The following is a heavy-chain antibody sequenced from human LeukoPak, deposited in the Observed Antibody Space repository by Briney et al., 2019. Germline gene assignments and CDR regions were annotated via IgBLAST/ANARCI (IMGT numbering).Heavy chain of an antibody. CDR3: ARHIPVIWSSGYYYGMDV. Sequence: PSETLSLTCTVPGGSISNYYWTWIRQPPGTGLEWIGYLSYSGSTNYNPSLRSRVAISEDTSRNQFSLRLNSVTAADTAVYYCARHIPVIWSSGYYYGMDVWGQGTTVTVSS. J-gene: IGHJ6*02. CDR2: LSYSGST. D-gene: IGHD3-3*01. V-gene: IGHV4-59*08. CDR1: GGSISNYY.